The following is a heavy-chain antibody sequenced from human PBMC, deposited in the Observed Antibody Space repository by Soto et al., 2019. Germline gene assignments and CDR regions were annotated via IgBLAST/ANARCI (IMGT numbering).Heavy chain of an antibody. Sequence: VASVKVSCKASGGTFSSYAISWVRQAPGQGLEWMGGIIPIFGTANYAQKFQGRVTITADESTSTAYMELSSLRSEDTAVYYCARSRSITMIVAEGNWFDPWGQGTLVTAPQ. J-gene: IGHJ5*02. CDR3: ARSRSITMIVAEGNWFDP. CDR2: IIPIFGTA. CDR1: GGTFSSYA. D-gene: IGHD3-22*01. V-gene: IGHV1-69*13.